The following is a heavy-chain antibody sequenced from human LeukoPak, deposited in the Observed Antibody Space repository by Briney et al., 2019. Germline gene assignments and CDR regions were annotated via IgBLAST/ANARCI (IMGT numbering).Heavy chain of an antibody. CDR3: TRLYSSSCLDY. J-gene: IGHJ4*02. CDR2: IRSKANSYAT. D-gene: IGHD6-13*01. Sequence: PGGSLKLSCAASGFTFSGSAMHWVRQASGKGLEWVGRIRSKANSYATVYAASVKGRFTISRDDSKNTAYLQMNSLKTEDTAVYYCTRLYSSSCLDYWGQGTLVTVSS. CDR1: GFTFSGSA. V-gene: IGHV3-73*01.